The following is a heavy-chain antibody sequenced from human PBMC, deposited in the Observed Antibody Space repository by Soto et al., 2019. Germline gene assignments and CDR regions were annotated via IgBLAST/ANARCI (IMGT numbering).Heavy chain of an antibody. Sequence: GGSLGLSCAASGFTFSSYAMHWVRQAPGKGLEWVAVISYDGSNKYYADSVKGRFTISRDNSKNTLYLQMNSLRAEDTAVYYCAKLGDDFWSGAPSMVRGVIMSPFDYWGQGTLVTVSS. V-gene: IGHV3-30-3*02. D-gene: IGHD3-10*01. J-gene: IGHJ4*02. CDR1: GFTFSSYA. CDR2: ISYDGSNK. CDR3: AKLGDDFWSGAPSMVRGVIMSPFDY.